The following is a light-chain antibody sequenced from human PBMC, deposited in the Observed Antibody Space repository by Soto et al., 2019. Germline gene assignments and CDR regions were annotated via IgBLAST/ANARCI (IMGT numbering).Light chain of an antibody. CDR3: QHYGNSPPEYT. J-gene: IGKJ3*01. Sequence: EIVLTQSPGTLSLSPGERATLSCRASQSVSSSFLAWHQQRPGQAPRLLIFGASYRATGIPDRFSGSGSGTDFTLPISRLEPEAFAVYYCQHYGNSPPEYTFGPGTNVDSK. CDR2: GAS. V-gene: IGKV3-20*01. CDR1: QSVSSSF.